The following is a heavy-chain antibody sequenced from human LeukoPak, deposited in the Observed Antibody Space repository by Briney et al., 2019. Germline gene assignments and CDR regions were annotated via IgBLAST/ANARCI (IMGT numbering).Heavy chain of an antibody. D-gene: IGHD1-26*01. J-gene: IGHJ3*02. CDR1: GYSFTSYY. V-gene: IGHV1-46*01. CDR3: ARSSAYYNEADI. Sequence: ASVKVSCKTSGYSFTSYYMHWVRQAPGQGLEWMGIINPSGGSTTYGQKFQGRLTMTSDTSTSTVYMELSSLRSEDTAVYYCARSSAYYNEADIWGQGTMVTVSS. CDR2: INPSGGST.